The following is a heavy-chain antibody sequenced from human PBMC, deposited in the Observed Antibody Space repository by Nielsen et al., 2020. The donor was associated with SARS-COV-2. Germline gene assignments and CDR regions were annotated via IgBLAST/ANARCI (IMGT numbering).Heavy chain of an antibody. CDR2: IYTSGST. Sequence: SETLSLTCSVSGGSISSGTYYWNWIRQPAGKGLEWIGRIYTSGSTDYNPSLKSRVTISVDTSKNHFSLRLSSVTAADTAVYYCARAEPTDYDFWSGYYRNYYGMDVWGQGTTVTVSS. CDR3: ARAEPTDYDFWSGYYRNYYGMDV. CDR1: GGSISSGTYY. J-gene: IGHJ6*02. V-gene: IGHV4-61*02. D-gene: IGHD3-3*01.